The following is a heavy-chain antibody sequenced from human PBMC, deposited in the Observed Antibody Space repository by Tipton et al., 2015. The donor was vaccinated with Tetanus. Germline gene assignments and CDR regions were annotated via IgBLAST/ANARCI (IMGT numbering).Heavy chain of an antibody. CDR1: GGSLSGYY. Sequence: TLSLTCAVYGGSLSGYYWSWIRQPPGKGLEWIGEINHSGSTNYNPSLKSRVTISVDTSKNQFSLKLSSVTAADTAVYYCARGRSYRGNQLWGPWGQGTLVTVSS. V-gene: IGHV4-34*01. D-gene: IGHD5-18*01. CDR3: ARGRSYRGNQLWGP. CDR2: INHSGST. J-gene: IGHJ5*02.